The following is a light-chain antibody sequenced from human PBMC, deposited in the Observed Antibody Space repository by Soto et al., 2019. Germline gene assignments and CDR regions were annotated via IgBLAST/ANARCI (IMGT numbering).Light chain of an antibody. Sequence: QSVLTQPPSVSATPGQRVTISCSGGSSNIGSNSVNWYQQVPGMAPKLLIYNNNQRPSGVPDRFSGSKSGTSASLAISGLQSEDEADFYCAAWDTSLKVVFGGGIKLTVL. CDR1: SSNIGSNS. J-gene: IGLJ3*02. CDR3: AAWDTSLKVV. CDR2: NNN. V-gene: IGLV1-44*01.